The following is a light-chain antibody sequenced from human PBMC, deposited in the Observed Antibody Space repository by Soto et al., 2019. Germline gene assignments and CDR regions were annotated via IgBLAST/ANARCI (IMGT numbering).Light chain of an antibody. Sequence: QSALTQPASVSGSPGQSITISCTGTSSDVGGYNYLSWYQQHPGKDPRVMIYEVSNRPSGVSNRCSGSKSGNTASLTISGLQAEDEADYFCSSYTTSGTPVFGGGTKLTVL. J-gene: IGLJ3*02. CDR2: EVS. CDR1: SSDVGGYNY. CDR3: SSYTTSGTPV. V-gene: IGLV2-14*01.